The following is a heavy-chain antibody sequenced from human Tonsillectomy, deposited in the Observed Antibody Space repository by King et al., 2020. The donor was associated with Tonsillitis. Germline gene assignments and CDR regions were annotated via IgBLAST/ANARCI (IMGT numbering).Heavy chain of an antibody. CDR3: ARFGNSFDY. D-gene: IGHD3-16*01. V-gene: IGHV4-59*01. CDR1: GDSITIFS. J-gene: IGHJ4*02. Sequence: QVQLQESGPGLVKPSETLSLTCSVSGDSITIFSWSWIRQPPGKALEWIGYVDYSGSTKYNPSFKSRVAISMDTSKNQFSVSLPSVTAADTAVYYCARFGNSFDYWGQGTLVTVSS. CDR2: VDYSGST.